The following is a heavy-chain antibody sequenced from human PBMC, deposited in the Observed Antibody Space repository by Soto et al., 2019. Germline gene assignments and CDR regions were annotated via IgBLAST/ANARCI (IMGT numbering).Heavy chain of an antibody. D-gene: IGHD3-10*01. Sequence: EVQLLESGGGLVQPGGSLRLSCAASGFTFSSYAMSWVCQAPGKGLEWVSAIGVSGDTTYYADSVKGRFTISRDNSKITLYLQMGSLRVEVTAVYYCATVRRFGELRSLYWGQGTLVTVSS. CDR1: GFTFSSYA. V-gene: IGHV3-23*01. J-gene: IGHJ4*02. CDR2: IGVSGDTT. CDR3: ATVRRFGELRSLY.